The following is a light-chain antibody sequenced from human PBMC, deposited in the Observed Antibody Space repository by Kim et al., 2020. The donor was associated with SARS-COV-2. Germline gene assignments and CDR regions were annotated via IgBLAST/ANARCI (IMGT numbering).Light chain of an antibody. V-gene: IGLV3-1*01. CDR2: QDS. Sequence: SYELTQPPSVSVSPGQTASITCSGDKLGDKYACWYQQKPGQSHVLVIYQDSKRPSGIPERFSGSNSGNTDTMTISGTQAMDEADYYCQTWDSSVVFGGGT. J-gene: IGLJ2*01. CDR1: KLGDKY. CDR3: QTWDSSVV.